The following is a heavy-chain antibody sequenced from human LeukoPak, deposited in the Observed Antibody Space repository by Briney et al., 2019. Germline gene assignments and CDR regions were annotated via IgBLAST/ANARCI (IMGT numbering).Heavy chain of an antibody. J-gene: IGHJ4*02. D-gene: IGHD3-10*01. CDR3: AKGYGSGSPAIFDY. CDR1: GFTFSSYA. CDR2: ISYDGSNK. V-gene: IGHV3-30*04. Sequence: GGSLRLSCAASGFTFSSYAMYWVRQAPGKGLEWVAVISYDGSNKYYADSVKGRFTISRDNSKNTLYLQMNSLRAEDTAVYYCAKGYGSGSPAIFDYWGQGTLVTVSS.